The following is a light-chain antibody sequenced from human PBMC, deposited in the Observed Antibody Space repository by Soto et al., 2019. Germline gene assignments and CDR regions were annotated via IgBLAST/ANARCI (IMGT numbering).Light chain of an antibody. CDR1: SSDVGGYNY. V-gene: IGLV2-14*01. Sequence: QSALTQPASVSGSPGQSITISCTGTSSDVGGYNYVSWYQQHPGKAPKFMIYEVSNRPSGVSNRFSGSKSGNTASLTISGLQAEDEADYYCSSYTSSSTYYVFGTGTKVTVL. CDR2: EVS. J-gene: IGLJ1*01. CDR3: SSYTSSSTYYV.